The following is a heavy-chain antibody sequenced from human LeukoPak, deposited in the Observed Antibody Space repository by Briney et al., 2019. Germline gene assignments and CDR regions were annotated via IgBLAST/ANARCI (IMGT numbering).Heavy chain of an antibody. D-gene: IGHD4/OR15-4a*01. V-gene: IGHV3-64D*06. CDR1: GFTFNSYP. CDR3: VKESGFMVAPNSAFDI. Sequence: GGFLRLSCSASGFTFNSYPVHWVRQAPGKGLEYVSGISRNGGSTYYADSVKGRFIISRDNSKNTLYLQMSSLRAEDTAVYYCVKESGFMVAPNSAFDIWGQGTMVTVSS. CDR2: ISRNGGST. J-gene: IGHJ3*02.